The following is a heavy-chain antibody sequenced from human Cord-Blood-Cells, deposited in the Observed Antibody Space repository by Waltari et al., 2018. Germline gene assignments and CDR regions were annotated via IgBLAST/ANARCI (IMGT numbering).Heavy chain of an antibody. V-gene: IGHV4-4*02. CDR3: ARFKGAARPCAFDI. CDR1: GGPISRSNR. D-gene: IGHD6-6*01. Sequence: QVQLQESGPGLVKPSGTLSLTCAVSGGPISRSNRWSWVRRPPGKGLEWIGEIYHSGSTNYNPSLKSRVTISVDKSKNQFSLKLSSVTAADTAVYYCARFKGAARPCAFDIWGQGTMVTVSS. J-gene: IGHJ3*02. CDR2: IYHSGST.